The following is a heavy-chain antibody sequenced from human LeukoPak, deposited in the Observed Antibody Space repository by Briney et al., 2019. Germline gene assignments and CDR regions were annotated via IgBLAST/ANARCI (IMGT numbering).Heavy chain of an antibody. V-gene: IGHV3-30*03. CDR1: GFTFSSYG. CDR3: VYAAPFDY. Sequence: AGGSLRLSCAASGFTFSSYGMHWVRQAPGKGLEWVAVISYDGSNKYYADSVKGRFTISRDNSKNTLYLQMNSLRAEDTAVYYCVYAAPFDYWGQGTLVTVSS. CDR2: ISYDGSNK. J-gene: IGHJ4*02. D-gene: IGHD2-2*02.